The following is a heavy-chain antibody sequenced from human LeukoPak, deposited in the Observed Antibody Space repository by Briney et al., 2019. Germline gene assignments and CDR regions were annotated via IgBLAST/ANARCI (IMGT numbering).Heavy chain of an antibody. D-gene: IGHD3-10*01. CDR2: FTGSGGTT. J-gene: IGHJ4*02. V-gene: IGHV3-23*01. Sequence: PGGSLRLSCAASGFNFKYHAMSWVRQAPGKGLEWVSTFTGSGGTTYYADPVKGRFTISRDNSKNTLFLQMSSLRAEDTAVYYCATYGRSGRPELNFDYWGQGTLVTVSS. CDR3: ATYGRSGRPELNFDY. CDR1: GFNFKYHA.